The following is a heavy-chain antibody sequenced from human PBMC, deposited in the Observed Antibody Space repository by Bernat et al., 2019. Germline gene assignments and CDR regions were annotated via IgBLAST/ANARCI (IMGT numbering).Heavy chain of an antibody. CDR2: ISSSSTYI. Sequence: EVQLVESGGGLVKPGGSLRLSCAASGFTFSSYSMNWVRQAPGKGLEWVSSISSSSTYIYYADSVKGRFTISRDNAKNSLYLQMNSLRAEDTAVYYCARGEGYCSGGSCYSQHWGQGTLVTVSS. D-gene: IGHD2-15*01. J-gene: IGHJ1*01. V-gene: IGHV3-21*01. CDR1: GFTFSSYS. CDR3: ARGEGYCSGGSCYSQH.